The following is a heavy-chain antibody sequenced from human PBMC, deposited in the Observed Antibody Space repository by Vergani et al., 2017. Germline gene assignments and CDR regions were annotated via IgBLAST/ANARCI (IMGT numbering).Heavy chain of an antibody. Sequence: QVQLVESGGGLVKPGGSPRLSCAASGLTFSDYYMSWIPQAPGKGLEWVSYISSSGSTIYYSASVKGGFTISRDNAKNSLYLQMNSLRAEDTAVYYCAKIAAGKYSYYYYMDVGGKGTTVTVSS. J-gene: IGHJ6*03. CDR2: ISSSGSTI. CDR3: AKIAAGKYSYYYYMDV. D-gene: IGHD6-13*01. CDR1: GLTFSDYY. V-gene: IGHV3-11*01.